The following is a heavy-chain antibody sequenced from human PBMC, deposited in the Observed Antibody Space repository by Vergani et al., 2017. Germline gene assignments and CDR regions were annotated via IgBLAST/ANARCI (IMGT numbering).Heavy chain of an antibody. D-gene: IGHD3-16*01. Sequence: VQLLESGGGVVQPGGSLRLSCAASGFTFSSYGMHWVRQAPGKGLEWVAFIRYDGSNKYYADSVKGRFTISRDNSKNTLYLQMNSLRAEDTAVYYCARGWGSSEGYFDYWGQGTLVTVSS. J-gene: IGHJ4*02. V-gene: IGHV3-30*02. CDR1: GFTFSSYG. CDR2: IRYDGSNK. CDR3: ARGWGSSEGYFDY.